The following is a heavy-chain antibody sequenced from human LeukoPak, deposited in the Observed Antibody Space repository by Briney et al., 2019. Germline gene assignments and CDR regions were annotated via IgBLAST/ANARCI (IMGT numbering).Heavy chain of an antibody. CDR3: AKDKYHDSSGTFDY. CDR2: ISASGGGT. D-gene: IGHD3-22*01. Sequence: GGSLRLSCAVSGFTFNIYAMSWVRQALGKGLEWVSRISASGGGTFYAGSVEGRFIISRDNSKNTLSLQMNSLRAEDTAIYYCAKDKYHDSSGTFDYWGQGTLVTVS. V-gene: IGHV3-23*01. CDR1: GFTFNIYA. J-gene: IGHJ4*02.